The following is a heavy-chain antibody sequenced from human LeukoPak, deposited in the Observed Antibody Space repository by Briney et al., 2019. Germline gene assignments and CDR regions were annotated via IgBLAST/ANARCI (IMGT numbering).Heavy chain of an antibody. CDR2: ISWNSGSI. CDR1: GFTFDDYA. J-gene: IGHJ4*02. CDR3: AKEIGGYCSGGSCYSGGSFDY. Sequence: PGRSLRLSCAASGFTFDDYAMHWVRHAPGKGLEWVSGISWNSGSIGYADSVKGRFTISRDNAKNSLYLQMNSLRAEDTALYYCAKEIGGYCSGGSCYSGGSFDYWGQGTLVTVSS. D-gene: IGHD2-15*01. V-gene: IGHV3-9*01.